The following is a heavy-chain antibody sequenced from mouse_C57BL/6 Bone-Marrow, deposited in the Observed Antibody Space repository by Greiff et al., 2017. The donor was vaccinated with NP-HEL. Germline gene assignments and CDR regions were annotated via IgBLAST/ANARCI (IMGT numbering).Heavy chain of an antibody. CDR1: GYTFTSYW. J-gene: IGHJ4*01. V-gene: IGHV1-64*01. Sequence: QVQLKEPGAELVKPGASVKLSCKASGYTFTSYWMHWVKQRPGQGLEWIGMIHPNSGSTNYNEKFKSKATLTVDKSSSTAYMQLSSLTSEDSAVYYCARFYRFYAMDYWGQGTSVTVSS. CDR2: IHPNSGST. CDR3: ARFYRFYAMDY. D-gene: IGHD2-1*01.